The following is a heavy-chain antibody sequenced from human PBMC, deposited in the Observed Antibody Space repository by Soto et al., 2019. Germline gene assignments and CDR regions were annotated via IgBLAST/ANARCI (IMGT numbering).Heavy chain of an antibody. Sequence: GASVKVSCKASGGTFSSYAISRVRQAPGQGLEWMGGIIPIFGTANYAQKFQGRVMITADESTSTAYMELSSLRSEDTAVYYCAVVPAPPTNCFHPWGQGTLVTVSS. CDR3: AVVPAPPTNCFHP. CDR1: GGTFSSYA. CDR2: IIPIFGTA. J-gene: IGHJ5*02. D-gene: IGHD2-2*01. V-gene: IGHV1-69*13.